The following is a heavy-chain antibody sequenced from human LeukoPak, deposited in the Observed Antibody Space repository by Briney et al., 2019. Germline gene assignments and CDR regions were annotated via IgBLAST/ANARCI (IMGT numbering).Heavy chain of an antibody. V-gene: IGHV4-4*07. CDR1: GGSISTYY. CDR2: IYTSGRT. J-gene: IGHJ3*02. D-gene: IGHD4-17*01. Sequence: PSETLSLTCTVSGGSISTYYWSWIRQPAGKGLEWIGRIYTSGRTNYNPSLKSRVTMSIDTYKNQFSLKLSSVTAADTAVYYCARPHDGDYGQHAFDIWGQGTVVTVSS. CDR3: ARPHDGDYGQHAFDI.